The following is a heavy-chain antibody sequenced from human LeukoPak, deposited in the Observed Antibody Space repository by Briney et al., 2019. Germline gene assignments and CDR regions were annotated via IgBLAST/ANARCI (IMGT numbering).Heavy chain of an antibody. Sequence: PSETLSLTCAVYGGSFSGYYWSWIRQPPGKGLEWIGEINHSGSTNYNPSLKSRVTISVDTSKNQFSLKLSSVTAADTAVYYCAGQVIAAAGTICYFDYWGQGTLVTVSS. CDR2: INHSGST. V-gene: IGHV4-34*01. J-gene: IGHJ4*02. CDR1: GGSFSGYY. D-gene: IGHD6-13*01. CDR3: AGQVIAAAGTICYFDY.